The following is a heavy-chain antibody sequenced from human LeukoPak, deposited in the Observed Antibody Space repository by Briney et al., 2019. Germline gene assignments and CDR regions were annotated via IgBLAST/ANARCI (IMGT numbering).Heavy chain of an antibody. CDR1: GFTFNDYA. J-gene: IGHJ4*02. V-gene: IGHV3-9*03. Sequence: GGSLRLSCAASGFTFNDYAMHWVRQAPGKGLEWASGISWNSGSIGYADSVKGRFTISRDNAKNSLYLQMNSLRVEGMALYFCTRDISPTMVAIDYWGQGTLVTVSS. D-gene: IGHD3-10*01. CDR2: ISWNSGSI. CDR3: TRDISPTMVAIDY.